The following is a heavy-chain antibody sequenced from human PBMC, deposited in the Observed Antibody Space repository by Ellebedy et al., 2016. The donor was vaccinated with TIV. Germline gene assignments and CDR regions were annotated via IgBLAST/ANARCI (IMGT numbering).Heavy chain of an antibody. J-gene: IGHJ6*02. CDR2: INPNSGGT. V-gene: IGHV1-2*02. CDR1: GYTFTSYY. D-gene: IGHD2-2*01. CDR3: ATDRINCSSTSCYAHYYYYGMDV. Sequence: AASVKVSCKASGYTFTSYYMHWVRQAPGQGLEWMGWINPNSGGTNYAQKFQGRVTMTRDTSISTAYMELSSLRSEDTAVYYCATDRINCSSTSCYAHYYYYGMDVWGQGTTVTVSS.